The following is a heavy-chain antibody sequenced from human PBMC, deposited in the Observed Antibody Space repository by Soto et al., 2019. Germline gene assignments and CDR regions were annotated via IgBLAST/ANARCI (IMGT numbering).Heavy chain of an antibody. CDR1: GYAFTTYG. J-gene: IGHJ4*02. CDR2: ISAHNGNT. Sequence: QVHLVQSGAEVKKPGASVKVSCKGSGYAFTTYGITWMRQAPGQGLEWMGWISAHNGNTNYAQKLQGRVTVTRDTFTSTAYMELRSLRSDDTAVYYCARGRYGDYWGQGALVTVSS. D-gene: IGHD1-1*01. V-gene: IGHV1-18*01. CDR3: ARGRYGDY.